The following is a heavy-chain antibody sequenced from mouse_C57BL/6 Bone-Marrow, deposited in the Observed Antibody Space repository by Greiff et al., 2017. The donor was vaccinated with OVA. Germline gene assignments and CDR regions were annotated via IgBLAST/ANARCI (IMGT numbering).Heavy chain of an antibody. Sequence: VKLQQPGAELVKPGASVKLSCKASGYTFTSYWMHWVKQRPGQGLEWIGMIHPNSGSTNYNEKFKSKATLTVDKSSSTAYMQLSSLTSEDSAVYDCARRRFYYDYDGWFAYWGQGTLVTVSA. V-gene: IGHV1-64*01. D-gene: IGHD2-4*01. CDR2: IHPNSGST. CDR3: ARRRFYYDYDGWFAY. CDR1: GYTFTSYW. J-gene: IGHJ3*01.